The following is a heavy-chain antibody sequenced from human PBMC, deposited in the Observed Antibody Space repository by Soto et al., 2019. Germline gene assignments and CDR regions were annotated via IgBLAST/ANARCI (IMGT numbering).Heavy chain of an antibody. CDR2: ISWNSGSI. V-gene: IGHV3-9*01. J-gene: IGHJ4*02. CDR3: AKDMHFLGQLGLFDY. Sequence: GGSLRLSCAASGFTFDDYAMHWVRQAPGKGLEWVSGISWNSGSIGYADSVKGRFTISRDNAKNSLYLQMNSLRAEDTALYYCAKDMHFLGQLGLFDYWGQGTLVTV. D-gene: IGHD3-3*02. CDR1: GFTFDDYA.